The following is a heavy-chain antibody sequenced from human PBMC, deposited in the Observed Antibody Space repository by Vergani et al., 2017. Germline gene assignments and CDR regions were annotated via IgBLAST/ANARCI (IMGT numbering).Heavy chain of an antibody. CDR3: AREVCSRAYDFWSGYPRVYNWFDP. V-gene: IGHV4-31*03. J-gene: IGHJ5*02. CDR2: LYYSGST. Sequence: QLHLQESGPGLVKPSQTLSLTCTVSGGSISSGGYYWSWIRQHPGKGLEWIGYLYYSGSTYYNPSLESRVNRSVDTAKNQFAQKLSSVTAAVTAVYYWAREVCSRAYDFWSGYPRVYNWFDPWGQGTLVTVSS. D-gene: IGHD3-3*01. CDR1: GGSISSGGYY.